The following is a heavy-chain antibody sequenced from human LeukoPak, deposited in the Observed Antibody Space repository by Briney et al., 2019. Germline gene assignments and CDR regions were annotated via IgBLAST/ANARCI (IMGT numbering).Heavy chain of an antibody. CDR2: VYYTGST. CDR1: GGSLSSPF. Sequence: SGTPSLPCTVSGGSLSSPFWGWIREPPREGLGWGGGVYYTGSTNYNPSLKSRVTISVDTSKNQFSLKLSSVTAADTAVYYCARIVPAASAGLGFDYWGQGTLVTVSS. J-gene: IGHJ4*02. D-gene: IGHD2-2*01. CDR3: ARIVPAASAGLGFDY. V-gene: IGHV4-59*11.